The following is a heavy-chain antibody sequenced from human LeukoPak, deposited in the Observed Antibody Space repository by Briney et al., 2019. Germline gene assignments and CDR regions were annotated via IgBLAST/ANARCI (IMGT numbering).Heavy chain of an antibody. D-gene: IGHD4-23*01. Sequence: GGSLRLSCAASGFTFDDYTIHWVRQAPGKGLEGVSLISWDGRSTFYADSVKGRFTISRDNSKNSLFLQMNSLRTEDTALYYCAKDMGRVYGGNSILDYWGQGTLVTVSS. V-gene: IGHV3-43*01. CDR2: ISWDGRST. J-gene: IGHJ4*02. CDR1: GFTFDDYT. CDR3: AKDMGRVYGGNSILDY.